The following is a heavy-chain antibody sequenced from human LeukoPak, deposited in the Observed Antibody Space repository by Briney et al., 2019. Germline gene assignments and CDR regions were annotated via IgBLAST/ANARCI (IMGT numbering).Heavy chain of an antibody. V-gene: IGHV1-69*06. CDR2: IIPIFGTA. CDR3: ARDGEGDSSSWLNYFDY. J-gene: IGHJ4*02. CDR1: GGTFGSYA. D-gene: IGHD6-13*01. Sequence: ASVKVSCKASGGTFGSYAISWVRQAPGQGLEWMGGIIPIFGTANYAQKFQGRVTITADKSTSTAYMELSSLRSEDTAVYYCARDGEGDSSSWLNYFDYWGQGPLVTVSS.